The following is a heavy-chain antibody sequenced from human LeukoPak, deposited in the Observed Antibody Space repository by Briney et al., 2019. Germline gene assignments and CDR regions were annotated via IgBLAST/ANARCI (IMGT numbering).Heavy chain of an antibody. CDR3: ARFGTRDNCCHPGVDT. CDR1: GYSLSSGFY. Sequence: SETLSLTCTVSGYSLSSGFYWGWIRQPPGKGLEWIATMFHSGDTYYNPSLESRVTISMDTSKNQFSLRLNSVTAADTALYYCARFGTRDNCCHPGVDTWGQGTPVTVSS. J-gene: IGHJ5*02. D-gene: IGHD1-1*01. V-gene: IGHV4-38-2*02. CDR2: MFHSGDT.